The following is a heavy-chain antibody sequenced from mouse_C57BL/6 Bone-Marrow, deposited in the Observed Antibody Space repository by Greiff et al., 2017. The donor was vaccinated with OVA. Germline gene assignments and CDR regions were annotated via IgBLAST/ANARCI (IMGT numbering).Heavy chain of an antibody. CDR2: ISGGGGNT. V-gene: IGHV5-9*01. D-gene: IGHD4-1*01. Sequence: EVKLMESGGGLVKPGGSLKLSCAASGFTFSSYTMSWVRQTPEKRLEWVATISGGGGNTNYPDSVKGRFTISRDNAKNTLYLQMSSLMSEDTALYYCASKSNWVFDYWGQGTTLTVSS. CDR3: ASKSNWVFDY. J-gene: IGHJ2*01. CDR1: GFTFSSYT.